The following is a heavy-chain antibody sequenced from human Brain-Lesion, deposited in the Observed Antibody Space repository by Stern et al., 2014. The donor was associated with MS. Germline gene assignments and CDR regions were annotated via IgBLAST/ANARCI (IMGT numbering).Heavy chain of an antibody. CDR2: IHPNTGGP. Sequence: MQLVESGAEVKKPGASVKVSCKTSGYIFTGYYIHWVRQAPGQGLEWMAWIHPNTGGPKYDQKFQGRVTMSRDTSISTAYVELSSLTSDDTALYYCARDQRGITIFGVVTDYYYLGMDVWGQGTTVTVSS. CDR1: GYIFTGYY. CDR3: ARDQRGITIFGVVTDYYYLGMDV. J-gene: IGHJ6*02. D-gene: IGHD3-3*01. V-gene: IGHV1-2*02.